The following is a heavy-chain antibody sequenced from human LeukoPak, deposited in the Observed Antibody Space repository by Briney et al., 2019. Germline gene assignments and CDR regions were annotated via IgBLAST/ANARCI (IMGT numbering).Heavy chain of an antibody. D-gene: IGHD2-2*02. Sequence: GGSLRLSCAASGFSFTSYWMMWVRQAPGKGLEWVANIKQDGSEKYYVDSVKGRFSISRDNAKKSVYLQVNSLRDEDTAVYYCARGSSANCYSPVNWWGQGTLVTVSS. CDR3: ARGSSANCYSPVNW. CDR2: IKQDGSEK. CDR1: GFSFTSYW. J-gene: IGHJ4*02. V-gene: IGHV3-7*04.